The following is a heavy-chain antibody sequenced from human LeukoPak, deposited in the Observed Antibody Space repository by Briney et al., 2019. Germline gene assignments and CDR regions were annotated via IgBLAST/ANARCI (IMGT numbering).Heavy chain of an antibody. Sequence: PGGSLTLSCTASGFTFSSYWMSWVRQAPGKGLEWVANINQDGSEKYYVDSVKGRFNIYSDNAKTSLYLQMNSLRAEDTAVYYCARDLSQDIVVVPTAQPNWCHPGGGGTLV. CDR3: ARDLSQDIVVVPTAQPNWCHP. CDR1: GFTFSSYW. D-gene: IGHD2-2*01. V-gene: IGHV3-7*01. CDR2: INQDGSEK. J-gene: IGHJ5*02.